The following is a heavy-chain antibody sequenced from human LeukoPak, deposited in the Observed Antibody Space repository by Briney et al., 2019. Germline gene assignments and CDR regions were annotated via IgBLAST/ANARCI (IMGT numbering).Heavy chain of an antibody. CDR1: GVMFSSYE. CDR2: INPGGTTM. V-gene: IGHV3-48*03. Sequence: PGGSLRLSSAASGVMFSSYETYWVRQAPGKGLEWVSYINPGGTTMYYADSVSGRFTISRDNAKNSLFLQMNSLRADDTAVYFCALLAVASDFDYWGQESLVTVSS. CDR3: ALLAVASDFDY. J-gene: IGHJ4*02. D-gene: IGHD6-19*01.